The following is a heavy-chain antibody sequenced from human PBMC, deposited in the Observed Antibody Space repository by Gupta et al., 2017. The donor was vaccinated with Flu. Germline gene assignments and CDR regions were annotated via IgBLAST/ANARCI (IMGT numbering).Heavy chain of an antibody. CDR3: AKGPPASMAYYMHV. V-gene: IGHV3-23*01. Sequence: ASGFTFSSHAMIWVRQAPGKGLEWVSSISGSGGTYHADSGKGRFTVSRDNSKNTLSLQMNGLRAEDTAMYYCAKGPPASMAYYMHVWGKGTTVTVSS. D-gene: IGHD2-2*01. CDR2: ISGSGGT. J-gene: IGHJ6*03. CDR1: GFTFSSHA.